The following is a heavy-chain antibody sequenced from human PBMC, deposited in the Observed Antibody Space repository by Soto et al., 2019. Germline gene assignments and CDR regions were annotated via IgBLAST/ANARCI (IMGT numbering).Heavy chain of an antibody. Sequence: GGSLRLSCAASGFTFSSYAMHWVRQAPGKGLEWVAVISYDGSNKYYADSVKGRFTISRDNSKNTLYLQMNGLRAEDTAVYYCARDGNYDFWSGYTRGRYGMDVWGQGTTVTVSS. J-gene: IGHJ6*02. CDR2: ISYDGSNK. CDR1: GFTFSSYA. CDR3: ARDGNYDFWSGYTRGRYGMDV. V-gene: IGHV3-30-3*01. D-gene: IGHD3-3*01.